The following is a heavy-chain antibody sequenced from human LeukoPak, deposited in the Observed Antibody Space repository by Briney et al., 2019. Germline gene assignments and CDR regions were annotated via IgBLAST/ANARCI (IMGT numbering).Heavy chain of an antibody. CDR3: ARVTTLFVFDY. J-gene: IGHJ4*02. CDR1: GGSISSGSYY. CDR2: IYTSGST. V-gene: IGHV4-61*02. Sequence: SQTLSLTCTVSGGSISSGSYYWSWIRQPAGKGLEWIGRIYTSGSTNYNPSLKSRVTISVDTSKNQFSLKLSSVTAADTAVYYCARVTTLFVFDYWGQGTLVTVSS. D-gene: IGHD4-17*01.